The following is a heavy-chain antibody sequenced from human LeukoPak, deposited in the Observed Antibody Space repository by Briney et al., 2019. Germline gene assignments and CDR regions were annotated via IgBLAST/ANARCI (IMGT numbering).Heavy chain of an antibody. D-gene: IGHD5-24*01. V-gene: IGHV4-59*08. Sequence: SETLSLTCTVSGGSISDYYWSWIRQPPGKGLEWIGYIYYSGSTNYNPSLKSRVTISVDTSKNQFSLKLTSVTAADTAVYYCARLYLPATRFDYWGQGTLVTVSS. CDR1: GGSISDYY. CDR2: IYYSGST. CDR3: ARLYLPATRFDY. J-gene: IGHJ4*02.